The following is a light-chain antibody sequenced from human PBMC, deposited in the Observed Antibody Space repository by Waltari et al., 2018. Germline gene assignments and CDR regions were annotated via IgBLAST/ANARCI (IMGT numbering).Light chain of an antibody. V-gene: IGKV1-5*03. CDR2: KAS. CDR3: QQYNSYSLLS. J-gene: IGKJ4*01. CDR1: QSISKW. Sequence: RASQSISKWLSWYQQKPGKAPKLLIDKASTLESGVPSRFSGSGSGTEFTLTISSLQPEDFATYYCQQYNSYSLLSFGEGTKVEIK.